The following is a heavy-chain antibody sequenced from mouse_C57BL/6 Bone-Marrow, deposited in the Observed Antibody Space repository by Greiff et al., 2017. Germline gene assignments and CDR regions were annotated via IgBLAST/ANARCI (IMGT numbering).Heavy chain of an antibody. J-gene: IGHJ4*01. CDR1: GYSITSGYY. V-gene: IGHV3-6*01. CDR2: ISYDGSN. D-gene: IGHD3-3*01. CDR3: ARDRGGGTGDAMDY. Sequence: EVKLQESGPGLVKPSQSLSLTCSVTGYSITSGYYWNWIRQFPGNKLEWMGYISYDGSNNYNPSLKNRISITRDTSKNQFFLKLNSVTTEDTATYYCARDRGGGTGDAMDYWGQGTSVTVSS.